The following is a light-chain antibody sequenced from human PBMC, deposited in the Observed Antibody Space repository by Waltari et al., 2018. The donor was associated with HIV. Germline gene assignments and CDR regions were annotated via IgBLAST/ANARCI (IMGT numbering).Light chain of an antibody. V-gene: IGKV1-33*01. CDR2: DAS. CDR1: QDISNY. CDR3: QQYDNLPTWT. Sequence: DIQMTQSPSSLSASVGDRVTIPCQASQDISNYLNWYQHKPGKAPKHLIYDASNLETGVPSRFSGSGSGTDFTFTISSLQPEDIATYYCQQYDNLPTWTFGQGTKVEIK. J-gene: IGKJ1*01.